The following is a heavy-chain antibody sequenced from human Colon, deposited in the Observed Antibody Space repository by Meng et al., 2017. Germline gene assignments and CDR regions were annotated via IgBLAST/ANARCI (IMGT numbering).Heavy chain of an antibody. Sequence: GESLKISRKGSGYSFSTYWIAWVRQMSGKGLEWMGIIYPGDSDTRYSPSFQGQVTISADRSINTAYLQWSSLKASDTAMYYCARSAGWLSDAFDIWGQGTMVTVSS. CDR3: ARSAGWLSDAFDI. CDR1: GYSFSTYW. D-gene: IGHD5-12*01. CDR2: IYPGDSDT. V-gene: IGHV5-51*01. J-gene: IGHJ3*02.